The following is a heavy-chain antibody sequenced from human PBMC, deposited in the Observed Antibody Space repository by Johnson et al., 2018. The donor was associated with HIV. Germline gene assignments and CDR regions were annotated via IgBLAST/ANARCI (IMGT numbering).Heavy chain of an antibody. CDR3: ARVRTAAGFDAFDI. V-gene: IGHV3-20*04. Sequence: EVQLVESGGGLVRPGRSLRLSCAASGFTFEDYGMSWVREAPGKGLEWVSGINWNGGSTGYVDSVKGRFTISRDNAKNSLYLQMNSLRAEDTALYYCARVRTAAGFDAFDIWGQGTMVTVSS. J-gene: IGHJ3*02. D-gene: IGHD6-13*01. CDR2: INWNGGST. CDR1: GFTFEDYG.